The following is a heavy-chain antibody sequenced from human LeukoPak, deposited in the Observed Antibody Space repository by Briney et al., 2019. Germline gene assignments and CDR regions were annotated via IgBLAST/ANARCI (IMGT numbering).Heavy chain of an antibody. CDR1: GYTFTGYY. V-gene: IGHV1-2*06. CDR2: INPNSGGT. Sequence: ASVKVSCKASGYTFTGYYMHWVRQAPGQGLEWMGRINPNSGGTNYAQKFQGRVTMTRDTSISTAYMELSRLRSDDTAVYYCARAYDSSGYSEYFQRWGQGTLVTVSS. CDR3: ARAYDSSGYSEYFQR. D-gene: IGHD3-22*01. J-gene: IGHJ1*01.